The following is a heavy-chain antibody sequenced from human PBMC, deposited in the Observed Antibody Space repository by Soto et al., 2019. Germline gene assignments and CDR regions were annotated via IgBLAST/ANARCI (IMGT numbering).Heavy chain of an antibody. J-gene: IGHJ6*03. CDR1: GYTFTSHG. CDR2: SSAYNGDT. Sequence: QVLLVQSGAEVKKPGASVKVSCKASGYTFTSHGISWVRQAPGQGLEWMGWSSAYNGDTNYAQKLQGRVTLTTDTSTSTAYMEVRSLRSEDTAVYYCARMVRGSNIDYYHYMDVWGKGTTVTVSS. CDR3: ARMVRGSNIDYYHYMDV. V-gene: IGHV1-18*01. D-gene: IGHD3-10*01.